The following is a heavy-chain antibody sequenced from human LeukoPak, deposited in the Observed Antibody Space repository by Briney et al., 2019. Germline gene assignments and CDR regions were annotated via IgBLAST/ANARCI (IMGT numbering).Heavy chain of an antibody. Sequence: GASVKVSCKASGYTFTSYGISWVRQAPGQGLEWMGRIIPILGIANYAQKFQGRVTITADKSTSTAYMELSSLRSEDTAVYYCARGWRSGDYDYWGQGTLVTVSS. CDR3: ARGWRSGDYDY. V-gene: IGHV1-69*04. D-gene: IGHD4-17*01. CDR1: GYTFTSYG. CDR2: IIPILGIA. J-gene: IGHJ4*02.